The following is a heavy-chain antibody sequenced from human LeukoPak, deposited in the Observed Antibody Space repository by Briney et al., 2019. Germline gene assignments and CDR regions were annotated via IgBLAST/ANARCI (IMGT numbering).Heavy chain of an antibody. CDR3: ARAPTYYYDSSGYYGW. CDR2: ISSSSSTI. J-gene: IGHJ4*02. V-gene: IGHV3-48*02. CDR1: GFTVSSYS. Sequence: PGGSLRLSCAASGFTVSSYSMNWVRQAPGKGLEWVSYISSSSSTIYYADSVKGRFTISRDNAKNSLYLQMNSLRDEDTAVYYCARAPTYYYDSSGYYGWWGQGTLVTVSS. D-gene: IGHD3-22*01.